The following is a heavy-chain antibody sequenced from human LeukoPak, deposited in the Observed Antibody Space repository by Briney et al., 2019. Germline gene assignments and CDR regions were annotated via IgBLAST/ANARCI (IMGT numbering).Heavy chain of an antibody. Sequence: GGSLRLSCAASGFSFSSFEMNWVRQAPGKGLEWVSSISSSSSYIYYADSVKGRFTISRDNAKNSLYLQMNSLRAEDTAVYHCSRAEDIVVVPAAKPAYWGQGSLFTV. J-gene: IGHJ4*02. CDR3: SRAEDIVVVPAAKPAY. CDR2: ISSSSSYI. V-gene: IGHV3-21*01. CDR1: GFSFSSFE. D-gene: IGHD2-2*01.